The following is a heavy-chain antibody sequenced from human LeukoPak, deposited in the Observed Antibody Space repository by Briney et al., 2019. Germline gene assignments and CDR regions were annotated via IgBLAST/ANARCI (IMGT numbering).Heavy chain of an antibody. D-gene: IGHD2-15*01. Sequence: GGSLRLSCAASGFTFSSYWMSWVRQAPRKGLEWVAKIKQDGSEKYYVDSVKGRFTISRDNAQNSLYLQMYSLRAEDTAVYYCARDRYCSGGSCYSHWAHYFDYWGQGTLVTVSS. CDR2: IKQDGSEK. J-gene: IGHJ4*02. V-gene: IGHV3-7*01. CDR3: ARDRYCSGGSCYSHWAHYFDY. CDR1: GFTFSSYW.